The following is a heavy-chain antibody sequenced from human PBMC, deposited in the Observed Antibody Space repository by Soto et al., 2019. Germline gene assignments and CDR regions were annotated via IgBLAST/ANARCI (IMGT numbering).Heavy chain of an antibody. CDR3: AKDRDYGDYALFDY. D-gene: IGHD4-17*01. CDR2: SSATGAGT. V-gene: IGHV3-23*01. Sequence: GGSLRLSCAASGFTFSSYGMTWVRQAPGKGLEWVSFSSATGAGTYYADSVKGRFTISRDNSKNTLYLQMNSLRAEDTAVYYCAKDRDYGDYALFDYWGQGTLVTVSS. J-gene: IGHJ4*02. CDR1: GFTFSSYG.